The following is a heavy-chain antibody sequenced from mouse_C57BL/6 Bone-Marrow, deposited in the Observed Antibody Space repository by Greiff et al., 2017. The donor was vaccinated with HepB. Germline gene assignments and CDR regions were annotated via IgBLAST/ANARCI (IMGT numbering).Heavy chain of an antibody. Sequence: EVHLVESGGGLVQPGGSLKLSCAASGFTFSDYYMYWVRQTPEKRLEWVAYISNGGGSTYYPDTVKGRFTISRDNAKNTLYLQMSRLKSEDTAMYYCAAITTVAGRGWYFDVWGTGTTVTVSS. V-gene: IGHV5-12*01. CDR3: AAITTVAGRGWYFDV. J-gene: IGHJ1*03. CDR2: ISNGGGST. CDR1: GFTFSDYY. D-gene: IGHD1-1*01.